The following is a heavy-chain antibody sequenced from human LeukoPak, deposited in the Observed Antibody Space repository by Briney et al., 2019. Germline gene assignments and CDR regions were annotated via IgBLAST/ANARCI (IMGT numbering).Heavy chain of an antibody. CDR3: AREDVAHYWFDP. CDR2: INPNSGGT. CDR1: GYTFTGYY. J-gene: IGHJ5*02. D-gene: IGHD5-12*01. Sequence: RASVEVSCKASGYTFTGYYMHWVRQAPGQGLEWMGWINPNSGGTNYAQKFQGRVTMTRDTSISTAYMELSRLRSDDTAVYYCAREDVAHYWFDPWGQGTLVTVSS. V-gene: IGHV1-2*02.